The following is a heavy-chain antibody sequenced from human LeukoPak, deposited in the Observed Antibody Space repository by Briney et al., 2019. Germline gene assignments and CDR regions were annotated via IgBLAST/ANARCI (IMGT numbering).Heavy chain of an antibody. Sequence: GGSLRLSCAASGFTFSSYAMSCVRQAPGKGLEWVSAISGRGGSTYYADSVKGRFTISRDNSKNTLYVQMNSLRAEDTAVYYCAKLPGYSSGWYEVNWFDPWGQGTLVTVSS. V-gene: IGHV3-23*01. D-gene: IGHD6-19*01. CDR3: AKLPGYSSGWYEVNWFDP. J-gene: IGHJ5*02. CDR2: ISGRGGST. CDR1: GFTFSSYA.